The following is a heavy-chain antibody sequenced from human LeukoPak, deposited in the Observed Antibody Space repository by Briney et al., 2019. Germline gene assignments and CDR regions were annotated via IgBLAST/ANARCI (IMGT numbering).Heavy chain of an antibody. J-gene: IGHJ4*02. CDR2: IYYSGNT. CDR1: GGSISSGDYY. Sequence: PSQTLSLTCTVSGGSISSGDYYWSWIRQPPGKGLEWIGYIYYSGNTNYNPSLKSRVMISMDTSKNQFSLNLNSVTAADTAMYYCARAVFDGSTLSSWGRGTLVTVSS. D-gene: IGHD3-10*02. V-gene: IGHV4-61*08. CDR3: ARAVFDGSTLSS.